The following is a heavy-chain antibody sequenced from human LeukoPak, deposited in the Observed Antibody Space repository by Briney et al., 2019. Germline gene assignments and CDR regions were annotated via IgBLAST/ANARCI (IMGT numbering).Heavy chain of an antibody. CDR1: GFTFSSYA. V-gene: IGHV3-30-3*01. Sequence: GGSLRLSCAASGFTFSSYAMHWVRQAPGKGLEWVAVISYDGSNKYYADSVKGRFTISRDNSKNTLYLQMNSLRAEDTAVYYCARDEYSSSRLDYWGQGTLVTVSS. CDR3: ARDEYSSSRLDY. J-gene: IGHJ4*02. CDR2: ISYDGSNK. D-gene: IGHD6-6*01.